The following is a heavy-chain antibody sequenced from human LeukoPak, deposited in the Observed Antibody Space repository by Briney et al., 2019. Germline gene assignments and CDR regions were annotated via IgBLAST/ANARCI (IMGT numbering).Heavy chain of an antibody. CDR3: ARGVLVQLWLNYYYYMDV. V-gene: IGHV4-59*02. CDR2: IYYSGST. J-gene: IGHJ6*03. CDR1: GGSVSRYY. D-gene: IGHD5-18*01. Sequence: SETLSLTCTVSGGSVSRYYWSWIRQPPGKGLEWVGYIYYSGSTNYKPSLKSLVTISVDTSKNQLSLKLSSVTAADTAVYYCARGVLVQLWLNYYYYMDVGGKGTTVTISS.